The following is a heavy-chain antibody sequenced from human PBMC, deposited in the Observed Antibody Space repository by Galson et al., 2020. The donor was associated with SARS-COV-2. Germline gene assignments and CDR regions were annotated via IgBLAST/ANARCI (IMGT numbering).Heavy chain of an antibody. D-gene: IGHD3-3*01. CDR2: IYHSGST. CDR1: GGSISSGGYS. V-gene: IGHV4-30-2*01. CDR3: ARMSWSAGSPFDY. J-gene: IGHJ4*02. Sequence: SETLSLTCAVSGGSISSGGYSWSWIRQPPGKGLEWIGYIYHSGSTYYNPSLKSRVTISVDRSKNQFSLKLSSVTAADTAVYYCARMSWSAGSPFDYWGQGTLVTVSS.